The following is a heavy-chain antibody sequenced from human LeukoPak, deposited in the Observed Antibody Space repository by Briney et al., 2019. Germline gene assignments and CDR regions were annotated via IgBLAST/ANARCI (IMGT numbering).Heavy chain of an antibody. V-gene: IGHV4-59*11. Sequence: SETLSLTCTVPLGSISSHFWTSIRQPPGKGLEWLGHIYYSMTTNYNPSPPSRVSISVDTSKNEFSLRLSSVTAADTAVSYCARDFLECSRASCLNWFDPWGQGTLVTVSS. CDR2: IYYSMTT. J-gene: IGHJ5*02. CDR1: LGSISSHF. CDR3: ARDFLECSRASCLNWFDP. D-gene: IGHD2-2*01.